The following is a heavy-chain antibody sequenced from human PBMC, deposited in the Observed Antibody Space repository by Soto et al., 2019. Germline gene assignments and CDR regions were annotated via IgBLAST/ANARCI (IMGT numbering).Heavy chain of an antibody. J-gene: IGHJ3*02. Sequence: SGGSLRLSCAASGFTFGSYWLSWVRQAPGKGLEWVANIKPDGSQRWYVDSVKGRFTISRDNAKKSLYLQMNSLRAEDTAVYYCARGDYYDSSGPFSDAFDIWGQGIMVTVSS. CDR2: IKPDGSQR. V-gene: IGHV3-7*04. CDR1: GFTFGSYW. CDR3: ARGDYYDSSGPFSDAFDI. D-gene: IGHD3-22*01.